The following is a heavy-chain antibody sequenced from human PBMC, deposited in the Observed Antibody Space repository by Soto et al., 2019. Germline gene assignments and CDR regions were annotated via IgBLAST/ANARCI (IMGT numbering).Heavy chain of an antibody. CDR1: GYTFTSYG. Sequence: ASVKVSCKASGYTFTSYGISWVRQAPGQGLEWMGWISAYNGNTNYAQKLQGRVTMTTDTSTSTAYMELRSLRSDDTAMYYCARHGRWELSQSVDYWGQGTLVTVSS. V-gene: IGHV1-18*01. J-gene: IGHJ4*02. D-gene: IGHD1-26*01. CDR3: ARHGRWELSQSVDY. CDR2: ISAYNGNT.